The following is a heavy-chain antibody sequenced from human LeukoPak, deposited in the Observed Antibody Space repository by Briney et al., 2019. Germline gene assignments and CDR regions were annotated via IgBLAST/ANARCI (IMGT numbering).Heavy chain of an antibody. D-gene: IGHD6-13*01. J-gene: IGHJ2*01. V-gene: IGHV3-30*02. Sequence: GGSLRLSCAASGFTFSSYGMHWVRQAPCKGLEWVAFIRYDGSNKYYADSVKGRFTISRDNSKNTLYLQMNSLRAEDTAVYYCARDGGSSWYPYWYFDLWGRGTLVTVSS. CDR3: ARDGGSSWYPYWYFDL. CDR2: IRYDGSNK. CDR1: GFTFSSYG.